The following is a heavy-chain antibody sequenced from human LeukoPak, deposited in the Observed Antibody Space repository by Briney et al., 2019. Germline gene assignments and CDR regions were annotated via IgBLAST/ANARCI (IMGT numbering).Heavy chain of an antibody. CDR1: GYTFTGYY. V-gene: IGHV1-2*02. D-gene: IGHD3-10*01. CDR2: INPNSGGT. Sequence: ASVKVSCKASGYTFTGYYMHWVRQAPGQGLEWMGWINPNSGGTNYAQKFQGRVTMTRDTSISTAYMELSRLRSDDTAVYYCARAMVRGKNWFDPWGQGTLVTVSS. J-gene: IGHJ5*02. CDR3: ARAMVRGKNWFDP.